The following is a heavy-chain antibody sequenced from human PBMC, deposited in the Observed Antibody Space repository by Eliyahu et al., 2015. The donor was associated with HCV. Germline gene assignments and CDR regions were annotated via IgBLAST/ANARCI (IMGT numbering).Heavy chain of an antibody. CDR3: AKLIDESSSGNYFDY. CDR1: GFTFRNYA. CDR2: ISSSGGGT. Sequence: EVQLLESGGDLVQPGGSLRLSCAASGFTFRNYAMSWVRQAPGKGLEWLSAISSSGGGTFHADSVKGRFTISRDNSKDTLYLQMDSLRVDDTAVYFCAKLIDESSSGNYFDYWGQGTQVTVSS. J-gene: IGHJ4*02. D-gene: IGHD6-6*01. V-gene: IGHV3-23*01.